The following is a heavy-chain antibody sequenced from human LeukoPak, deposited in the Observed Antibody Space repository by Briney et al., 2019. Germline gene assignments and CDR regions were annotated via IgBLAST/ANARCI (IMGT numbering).Heavy chain of an antibody. CDR2: ISAYNGNT. Sequence: ASVKVSCKASGYTFTSYGISWVRQAPGQGLEWMGWISAYNGNTNYAQKLQGRVTMTTDTSTSTAYMELRSLRSDDTAVYYCARDRTPYYYDSSKDYWGQGTLVTVSS. D-gene: IGHD3-22*01. CDR3: ARDRTPYYYDSSKDY. J-gene: IGHJ4*02. V-gene: IGHV1-18*01. CDR1: GYTFTSYG.